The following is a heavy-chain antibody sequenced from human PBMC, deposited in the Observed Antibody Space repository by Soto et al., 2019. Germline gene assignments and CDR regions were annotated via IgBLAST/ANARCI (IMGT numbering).Heavy chain of an antibody. Sequence: EVQLVESGGGLVQPGGSLRLSCAASGFTFSSYWMSWVRQAPGKGLEWVANIKQDGSEKYYVDSVKGRFTISRDNAKNSLYLQMNSLRAEDTAVYYCEREGEGDFWSGYYTHYYYMDVWGKGTTVTVSS. CDR1: GFTFSSYW. V-gene: IGHV3-7*01. J-gene: IGHJ6*03. D-gene: IGHD3-3*01. CDR3: EREGEGDFWSGYYTHYYYMDV. CDR2: IKQDGSEK.